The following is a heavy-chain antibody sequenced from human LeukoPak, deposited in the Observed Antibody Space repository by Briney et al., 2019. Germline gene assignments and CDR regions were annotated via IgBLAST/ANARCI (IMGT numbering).Heavy chain of an antibody. V-gene: IGHV3-30*18. J-gene: IGHJ3*02. Sequence: GGSLRLSCAASGFTFSSYAMSWVRQAPGKGLEWVAVILYGESNKYYADSVKGRFTISRDNSKNTLYLQMNSLRAEDTAVYYCAKGATYCSSTSCPDVFDIWGQGTMVTVSS. CDR3: AKGATYCSSTSCPDVFDI. D-gene: IGHD2-2*01. CDR2: ILYGESNK. CDR1: GFTFSSYA.